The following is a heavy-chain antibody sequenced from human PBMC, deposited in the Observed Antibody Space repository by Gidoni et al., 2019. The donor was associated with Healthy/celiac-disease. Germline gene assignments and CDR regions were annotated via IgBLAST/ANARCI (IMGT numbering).Heavy chain of an antibody. Sequence: QLQLQASGPGLVKPSETLSLTCTVSGGSISSSSYYWGWSRQPPGKGLEWIGSIYYSGSTYDNPSIKSRDTISVDTSKNQFSLKLSSVTAADTAVYYCARDFGGGAYYGSGSYYFDYWGQGTLVTVSS. CDR3: ARDFGGGAYYGSGSYYFDY. CDR1: GGSISSSSYY. CDR2: IYYSGST. D-gene: IGHD3-10*01. V-gene: IGHV4-39*07. J-gene: IGHJ4*02.